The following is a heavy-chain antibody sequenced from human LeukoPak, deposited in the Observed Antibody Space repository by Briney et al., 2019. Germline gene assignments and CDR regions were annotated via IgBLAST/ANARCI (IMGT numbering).Heavy chain of an antibody. CDR1: GDSISGSNYY. CDR3: ARHEWFAGYYRVMDV. J-gene: IGHJ6*02. V-gene: IGHV4-39*01. CDR2: TFYSGST. Sequence: SETLSLTCSVSGDSISGSNYYWAWIRQSPAKGLEWIGSTFYSGSTHYNPSVQSRVTTTVDASKNQLSLKLTSVTAADTAVYYCARHEWFAGYYRVMDVWGQGTTVTVSS. D-gene: IGHD3-3*01.